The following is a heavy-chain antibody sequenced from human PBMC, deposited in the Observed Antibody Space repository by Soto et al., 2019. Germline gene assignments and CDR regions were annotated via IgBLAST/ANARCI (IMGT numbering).Heavy chain of an antibody. J-gene: IGHJ4*02. CDR3: ARGGDGYNFDY. CDR2: IILILGIA. V-gene: IGHV1-69*02. CDR1: GGTFSSYT. D-gene: IGHD5-12*01. Sequence: QVQLVQSVAEVKKPGSSVKVSCKASGGTFSSYTISWVRQAPGQGLEWMGRIILILGIANYAQKFQGRVTITADNSTSTAYMELSSLRSEDTAVYYCARGGDGYNFDYWGQGTLVTVSS.